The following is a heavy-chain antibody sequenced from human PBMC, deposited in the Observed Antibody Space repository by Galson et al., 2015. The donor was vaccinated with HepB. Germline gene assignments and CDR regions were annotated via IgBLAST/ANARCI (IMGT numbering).Heavy chain of an antibody. Sequence: SVKVSCKVSGYTLTELSMHWVRQAPGKGLEWMGGFDPEDGETIYAQKFQGRVTMTEDTSTDTAYMELSSLRSEDTAVYYCARGQAGTPYYYYAMDGWGQGTTVNLSS. J-gene: IGHJ6*02. CDR1: GYTLTELS. V-gene: IGHV1-24*01. D-gene: IGHD1-1*01. CDR3: ARGQAGTPYYYYAMDG. CDR2: FDPEDGET.